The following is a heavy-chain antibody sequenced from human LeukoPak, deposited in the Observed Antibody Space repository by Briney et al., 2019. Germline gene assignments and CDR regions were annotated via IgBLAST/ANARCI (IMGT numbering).Heavy chain of an antibody. V-gene: IGHV3-23*01. J-gene: IGHJ4*02. CDR2: ISGSGGST. CDR3: AKDRKYDSSGYDY. Sequence: SGGSLRLSCAASGFTFSSYAMSWVRQAPGKGLEWVSGISGSGGSTYYADSVKGRFTISRDNSKNTLYLQMNSLRAEDTAVYYCAKDRKYDSSGYDYWGQGTLVTVSS. D-gene: IGHD3-22*01. CDR1: GFTFSSYA.